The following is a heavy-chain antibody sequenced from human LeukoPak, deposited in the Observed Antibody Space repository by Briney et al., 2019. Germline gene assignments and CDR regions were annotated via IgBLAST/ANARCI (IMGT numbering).Heavy chain of an antibody. J-gene: IGHJ6*03. Sequence: GGSLRLSCAASGFTFSSYGMHWARQAPGKGLEWVAYIQYDRSNQQYAGSVKGRFSISRDNSKNTLSLQMNSLRAEDTAVYYCAKDGSNSYGPKIRYYYYYMDVWGKGTTVTISS. D-gene: IGHD5-18*01. CDR3: AKDGSNSYGPKIRYYYYYMDV. CDR1: GFTFSSYG. V-gene: IGHV3-30*02. CDR2: IQYDRSNQ.